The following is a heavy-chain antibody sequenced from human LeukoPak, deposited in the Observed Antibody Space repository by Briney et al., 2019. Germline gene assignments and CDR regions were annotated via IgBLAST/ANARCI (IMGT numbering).Heavy chain of an antibody. V-gene: IGHV4-34*01. CDR2: INHSGST. D-gene: IGHD3-10*01. CDR1: GGSFSGYY. CDR3: ARVLGVIIIDY. J-gene: IGHJ4*02. Sequence: PSETLSLTCAVYGGSFSGYYWSWIRQPPGKGLEWIWEINHSGSTNYNPSLKSRVTISVDTSKNQFSLKLSSVTAADTAVYYCARVLGVIIIDYWGQGTLVTVSS.